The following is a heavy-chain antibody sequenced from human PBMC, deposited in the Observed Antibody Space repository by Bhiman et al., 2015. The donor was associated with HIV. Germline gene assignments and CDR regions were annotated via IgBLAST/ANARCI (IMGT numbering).Heavy chain of an antibody. CDR3: ARNHRTSNWLGIYYYYMDV. J-gene: IGHJ6*03. CDR2: IYSGGGT. D-gene: IGHD4-11*01. CDR1: GFSVSNNY. V-gene: IGHV3-66*03. Sequence: EVQLVESGGGLIQPGGSLRLSCAASGFSVSNNYMSWVRQAPGKGLEWVSVIYSGGGTYYADSVEGRFTISRDISKNTVYLQMNSLRGEDSAVYYCARNHRTSNWLGIYYYYMDVWGKGTTVTVSS.